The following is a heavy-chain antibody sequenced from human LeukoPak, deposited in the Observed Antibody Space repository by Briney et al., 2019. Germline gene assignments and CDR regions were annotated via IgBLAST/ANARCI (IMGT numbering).Heavy chain of an antibody. Sequence: PGGSLRLSCAASGFTFSSYAMSWVRQAPVKGLEWVSAISGSGGSTYYADSVKGRFTISRDNSKNTLYLQMNSLRAEDTAVYYCAKGDVDTAMAPYYFDYWGQGTLVTVSS. CDR2: ISGSGGST. CDR3: AKGDVDTAMAPYYFDY. D-gene: IGHD5-18*01. J-gene: IGHJ4*02. CDR1: GFTFSSYA. V-gene: IGHV3-23*01.